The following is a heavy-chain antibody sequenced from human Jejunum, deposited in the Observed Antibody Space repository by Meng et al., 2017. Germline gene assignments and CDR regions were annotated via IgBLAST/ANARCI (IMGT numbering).Heavy chain of an antibody. J-gene: IGHJ5*02. CDR2: VSFDGAET. Sequence: QLGGAGGVVLQPGRSLGFSCAASGFNFQGYAMHWVRQARGKGLEWLAGVSFDGAETFYADSVKGRFTISRDNSKNTLFLQMNGLRPDDTAMYYCARSGGFSSEYPWGQGTLVTVSS. V-gene: IGHV3-30*01. CDR1: GFNFQGYA. CDR3: ARSGGFSSEYP. D-gene: IGHD3-22*01.